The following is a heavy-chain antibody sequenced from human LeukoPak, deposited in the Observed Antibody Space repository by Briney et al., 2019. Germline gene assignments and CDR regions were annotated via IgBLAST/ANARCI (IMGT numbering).Heavy chain of an antibody. CDR2: IIPIFGTA. V-gene: IGHV1-69*01. J-gene: IGHJ4*02. D-gene: IGHD3-22*01. Sequence: SVKVSCKASGGTFSSYAISWVRQAPGQGLEWMGGIIPIFGTANYAQKFQGRVTITADESTSTAYMELSSLRSEDTAVYYCARMGLYYDSSALDYWGQGTLVTVSS. CDR3: ARMGLYYDSSALDY. CDR1: GGTFSSYA.